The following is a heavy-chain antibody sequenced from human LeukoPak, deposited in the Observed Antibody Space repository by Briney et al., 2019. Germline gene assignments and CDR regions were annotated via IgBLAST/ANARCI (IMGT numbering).Heavy chain of an antibody. Sequence: SETLSLTCTVSGGSISSYYWSWLRQPAGKGLEWVGRIYTSGSTNYNPSLKSRVTISVDKSKNQFSLKLSSVTAADTAVYYCALEMATGEYWGQGTLVTVSS. D-gene: IGHD5-24*01. CDR1: GGSISSYY. CDR3: ALEMATGEY. CDR2: IYTSGST. J-gene: IGHJ4*02. V-gene: IGHV4-4*07.